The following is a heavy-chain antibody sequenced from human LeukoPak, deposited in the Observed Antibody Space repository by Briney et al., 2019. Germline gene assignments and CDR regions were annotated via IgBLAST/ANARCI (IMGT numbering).Heavy chain of an antibody. J-gene: IGHJ5*02. V-gene: IGHV4-59*12. Sequence: SETLSLTCTVSGGSISSYYWTWIRQPPGKGLEWIGSLYYSGSTNYNPSLKSRVTISVDTSKNQFSLKLSSVTAADTAVYYCARAPPFGGVIVIGHWFDPWGQGTLVTAFS. D-gene: IGHD3-16*02. CDR1: GGSISSYY. CDR2: LYYSGST. CDR3: ARAPPFGGVIVIGHWFDP.